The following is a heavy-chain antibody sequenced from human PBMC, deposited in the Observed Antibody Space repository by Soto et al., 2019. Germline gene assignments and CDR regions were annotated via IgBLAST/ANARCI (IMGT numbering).Heavy chain of an antibody. J-gene: IGHJ4*02. CDR1: GYTFTSYA. Sequence: QVQLVQSGAEVKKPGASVKVSCKASGYTFTSYAISWVRQAPGQGLEWMGWISAYNGNTNYAQKRQGRVTMTTDTSTSTAYRELRILRSDDTAVYSCASDSPPPREWGKGTLVSVSS. V-gene: IGHV1-18*01. CDR3: ASDSPPPRE. CDR2: ISAYNGNT.